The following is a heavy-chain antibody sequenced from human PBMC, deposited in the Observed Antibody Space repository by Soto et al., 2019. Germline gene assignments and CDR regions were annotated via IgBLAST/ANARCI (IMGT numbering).Heavy chain of an antibody. J-gene: IGHJ6*02. V-gene: IGHV4-31*02. CDR2: IYYSGST. CDR3: ARDLDFRTSYYYYYGMDV. CDR1: GGSISSGGYY. Sequence: SETLSLICTVSGGSISSGGYYWSWIRQHPGKGLEWIGYIYYSGSTYYNPSLKSRVTISVDTSKNQFSLKLSSVTAADTAVYYCARDLDFRTSYYYYYGMDVWGQGTTVTVSS. D-gene: IGHD3-3*01.